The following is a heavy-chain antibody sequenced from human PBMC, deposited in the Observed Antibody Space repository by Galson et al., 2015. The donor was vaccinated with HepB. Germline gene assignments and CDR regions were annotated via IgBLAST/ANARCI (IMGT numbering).Heavy chain of an antibody. Sequence: QSGAEVTKPGESLKISCKGSGYTFTSYWIAWVRPMPGKGLEWMGNIYPGGSDTKYSPSFQVQVTISADKSINTAYLQWSSLMASDTAMSYCAGQAYCTSTSCDRELDYWGQRTLVTVSS. J-gene: IGHJ4*02. V-gene: IGHV5-51*01. CDR3: AGQAYCTSTSCDRELDY. D-gene: IGHD2-2*01. CDR2: IYPGGSDT. CDR1: GYTFTSYW.